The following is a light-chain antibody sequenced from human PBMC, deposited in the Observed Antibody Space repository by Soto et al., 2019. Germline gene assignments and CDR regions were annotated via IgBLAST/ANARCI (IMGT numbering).Light chain of an antibody. J-gene: IGKJ5*01. Sequence: DIQMTQSPFSLSSSVGYRVSITFLASQTISRFLNWYQHNPGKAPKLLIYAASTLQSGVPARFSGSGSGTDFTLIISSLQPEDFATYYCQQSYSLPITFGQGTRLEIK. CDR1: QTISRF. V-gene: IGKV1-39*01. CDR2: AAS. CDR3: QQSYSLPIT.